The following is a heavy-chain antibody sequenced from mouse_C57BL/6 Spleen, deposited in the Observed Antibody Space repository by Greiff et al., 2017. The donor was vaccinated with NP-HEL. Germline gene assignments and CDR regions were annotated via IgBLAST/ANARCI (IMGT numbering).Heavy chain of an antibody. D-gene: IGHD1-1*01. CDR1: GYAFSSYW. V-gene: IGHV1-80*01. J-gene: IGHJ4*01. Sequence: QVQLQQSGAELVKPGASVKISCKASGYAFSSYWMNWVKQRPGKGLEWIGQIYPGDGDTNYNGKFKGKATLTADKSSSTAYMQLSSLTSKDSAVYFCARFYYGSSGHAMDYWGQGTSVTVSS. CDR2: IYPGDGDT. CDR3: ARFYYGSSGHAMDY.